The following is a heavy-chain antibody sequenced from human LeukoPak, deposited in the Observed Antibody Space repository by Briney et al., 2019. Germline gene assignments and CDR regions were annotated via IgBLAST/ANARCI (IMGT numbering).Heavy chain of an antibody. Sequence: PGGSLRLSCAASGFIFDDYAMHWVRQAPGKGLEWVSGISWHSNNIRYAEPLKGRFTISRDNARNSVYLQMNSLTTEDTALYFCAKDTSLYVQADAFDMWGPGTMVTVSS. CDR3: AKDTSLYVQADAFDM. CDR1: GFIFDDYA. CDR2: ISWHSNNI. J-gene: IGHJ3*02. D-gene: IGHD2/OR15-2a*01. V-gene: IGHV3-9*01.